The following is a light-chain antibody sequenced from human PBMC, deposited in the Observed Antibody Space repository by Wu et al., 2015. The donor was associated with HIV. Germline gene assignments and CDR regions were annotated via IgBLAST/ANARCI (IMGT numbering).Light chain of an antibody. Sequence: EIVMTQSPATLSVSPGGRVTLSCRASQIIATNLAWYQQKPGQPPRLLIYDASTRATGFPARFSGGGSGTEFTLTISSTQSEDFAVYYCQQYNNWPPKYTFGQGTKLEVK. CDR2: DAS. J-gene: IGKJ2*01. V-gene: IGKV3-15*01. CDR3: QQYNNWPPKYT. CDR1: QIIATN.